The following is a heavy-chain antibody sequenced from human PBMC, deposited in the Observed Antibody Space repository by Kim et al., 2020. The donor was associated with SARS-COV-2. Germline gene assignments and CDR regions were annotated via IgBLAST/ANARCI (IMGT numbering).Heavy chain of an antibody. V-gene: IGHV3-48*03. CDR3: ARDAASFSDILTGYYYRYFDY. CDR1: GFTFSSYE. CDR2: ISSSGSTI. Sequence: GGSLRLSCAASGFTFSSYEMNWVRQAPGKGLEWVSHISSSGSTIYYADSVKGRFTISRDNAKNSLYLQMNSLRAEDTAVYYCARDAASFSDILTGYYYRYFDYWGQGTLVTVSS. J-gene: IGHJ4*02. D-gene: IGHD3-9*01.